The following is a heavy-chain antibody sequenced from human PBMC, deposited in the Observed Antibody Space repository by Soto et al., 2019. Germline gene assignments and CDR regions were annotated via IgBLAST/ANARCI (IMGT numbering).Heavy chain of an antibody. CDR2: IKEDGSEK. V-gene: IGHV3-7*03. J-gene: IGHJ4*02. CDR1: GFRISSYW. Sequence: HPGGSLRLSCAASGFRISSYWMSWVRQAPGKGQEWVAHIKEDGSEKLYADSVKGRFTISRDNAKKTLYLEMDSLRVEDTAVYFCSSSEHSAGQHWGQRTLVADSS. CDR3: SSSEHSAGQH. D-gene: IGHD6-6*01.